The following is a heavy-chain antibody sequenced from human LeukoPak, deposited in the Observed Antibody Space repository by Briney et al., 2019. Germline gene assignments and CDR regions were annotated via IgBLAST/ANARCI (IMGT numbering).Heavy chain of an antibody. CDR2: ISAYNGNT. D-gene: IGHD3-10*01. CDR1: GYTFTSYG. V-gene: IGHV1-18*01. CDR3: ARELVFGRGFGERGDI. Sequence: ASVKVSCKASGYTFTSYGISWVRQAPGQGLEWMGWISAYNGNTNYAQKLQGRVTMTTDTSTSTAYMELRSLRSDDTAVYYCARELVFGRGFGERGDIWGQGTMVTVSS. J-gene: IGHJ3*02.